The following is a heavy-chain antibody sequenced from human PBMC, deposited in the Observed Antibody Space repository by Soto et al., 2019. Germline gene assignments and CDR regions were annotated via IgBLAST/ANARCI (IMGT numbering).Heavy chain of an antibody. CDR1: GYTFSTYW. V-gene: IGHV5-51*01. CDR2: IYPGDSHT. J-gene: IGHJ4*02. CDR3: ARLVGGSYIDY. Sequence: GESLKISCKGSGYTFSTYWIAWVRQMPGKGLEWMGIIYPGDSHTKYSPSFQGQVTISADKSISAAYLQWSSLKASDTAMYYCARLVGGSYIDYWGQGALVTVSS. D-gene: IGHD1-26*01.